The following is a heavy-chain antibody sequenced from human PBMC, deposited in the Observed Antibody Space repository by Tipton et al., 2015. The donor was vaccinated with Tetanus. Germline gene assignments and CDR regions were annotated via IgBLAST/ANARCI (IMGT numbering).Heavy chain of an antibody. CDR1: GFIFSSYG. CDR3: AREADCSGGSCFSGGFAN. V-gene: IGHV3-33*01. Sequence: SLRLSCAASGFIFSSYGIHWVRQAPGKGLEWVAVSWYDGTDKYYADSVKGRFTISRDNSKNTLYLQMNSLRAEDTALYYCAREADCSGGSCFSGGFANWGQGTQVTVSS. D-gene: IGHD2-15*01. J-gene: IGHJ4*02. CDR2: SWYDGTDK.